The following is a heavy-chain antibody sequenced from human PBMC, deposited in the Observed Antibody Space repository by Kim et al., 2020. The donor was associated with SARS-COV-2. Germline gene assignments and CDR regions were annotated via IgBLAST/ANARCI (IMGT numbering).Heavy chain of an antibody. CDR3: AKDMSRLWFGELWGAVDI. J-gene: IGHJ3*02. CDR1: GFTFSSYA. Sequence: GGSLRLSCAASGFTFSSYAMSWVRQAPGKGLEWVSAISGSGGSTYYADSVKGRFTISRDNSKNTLYLQMNSLRAEDTAVYYCAKDMSRLWFGELWGAVDIWGQGTMVTVSP. CDR2: ISGSGGST. D-gene: IGHD3-10*01. V-gene: IGHV3-23*01.